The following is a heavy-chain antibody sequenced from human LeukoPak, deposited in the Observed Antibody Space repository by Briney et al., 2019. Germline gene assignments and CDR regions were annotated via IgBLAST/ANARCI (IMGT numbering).Heavy chain of an antibody. Sequence: SGPTLVNPTQTLTLTCTFSGFSLSTSGMCVSWIRQPPGKALEWLARIDWDDDKYYSTSLKTRLTISMDTSKNQVVLTMTNMDPVDTATYYCARTPPVAAAGSFDYWGQGTLVTVSS. V-gene: IGHV2-70*11. CDR1: GFSLSTSGMC. CDR2: IDWDDDK. CDR3: ARTPPVAAAGSFDY. D-gene: IGHD6-13*01. J-gene: IGHJ4*02.